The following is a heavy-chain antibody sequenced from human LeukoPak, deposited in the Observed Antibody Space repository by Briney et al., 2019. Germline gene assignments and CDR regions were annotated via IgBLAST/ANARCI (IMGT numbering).Heavy chain of an antibody. Sequence: ASVKVSCKASGYTFTSYGISWVRQAPGQGLEWMGWISAYNGNTNYAQKLQGRVTMTTDTSTSTAYMELRSLRSDDTAVYYCARHLDYGGNSGDAFDIWGQGTMVTVSS. D-gene: IGHD4-23*01. V-gene: IGHV1-18*01. CDR1: GYTFTSYG. CDR2: ISAYNGNT. CDR3: ARHLDYGGNSGDAFDI. J-gene: IGHJ3*02.